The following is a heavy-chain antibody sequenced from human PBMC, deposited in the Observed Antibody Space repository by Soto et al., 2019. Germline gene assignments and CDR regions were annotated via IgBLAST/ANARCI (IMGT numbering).Heavy chain of an antibody. CDR2: ISGTSDYT. V-gene: IGHV3-11*06. J-gene: IGHJ6*02. CDR3: ARSRPYCSSTTCYGYYYGMDV. Sequence: LRLSCAASGFTFSDYYMSWIRQAPGKGLEWVSYISGTSDYTNYADSVKGRFTISRDNAKNSLYLQMNSLRAEDTAVYYCARSRPYCSSTTCYGYYYGMDVWGQGTTVTVSS. CDR1: GFTFSDYY. D-gene: IGHD2-2*01.